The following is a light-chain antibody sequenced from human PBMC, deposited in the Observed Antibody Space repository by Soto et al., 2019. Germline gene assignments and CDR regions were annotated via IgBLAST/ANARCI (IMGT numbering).Light chain of an antibody. CDR2: DAS. J-gene: IGKJ3*01. CDR3: QQYDNLPPT. CDR1: QDISNY. Sequence: DIQMTQSPSSLSASVGDRVTITCQASQDISNYLNWYQQKPEKAPKLLIYDASNLETGVPSRFSGSGTGTDFTFTISSLQPEDIATYSCQQYDNLPPTFGPGTKVDIK. V-gene: IGKV1-33*01.